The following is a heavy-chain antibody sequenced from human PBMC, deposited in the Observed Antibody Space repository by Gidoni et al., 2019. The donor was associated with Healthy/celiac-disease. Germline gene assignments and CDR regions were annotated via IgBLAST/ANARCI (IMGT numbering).Heavy chain of an antibody. Sequence: KASGYTFTSYYMHWVRQAPGQGLEWMGIINPSGGSTSYAQKFQGRVTMTRDTSTSTVYMELSSLRSEDTAVYYCALKGGGYDSFFDYWGQGTLVTVSS. J-gene: IGHJ4*02. D-gene: IGHD5-12*01. CDR3: ALKGGGYDSFFDY. CDR2: INPSGGST. V-gene: IGHV1-46*01. CDR1: GYTFTSYY.